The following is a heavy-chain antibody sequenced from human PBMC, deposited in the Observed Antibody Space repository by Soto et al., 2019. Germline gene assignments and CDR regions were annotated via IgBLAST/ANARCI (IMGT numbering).Heavy chain of an antibody. CDR3: ARARATIAAAAIFDC. J-gene: IGHJ4*02. D-gene: IGHD6-13*01. CDR1: GGSISTSNW. V-gene: IGHV4-4*02. CDR2: VYRTGST. Sequence: QVQLQESGPGLVKPSGTLSLTCAVSGGSISTSNWWSWVRQPPGKGLEWIGEVYRTGSTNYNPSLESRVIVSVDKSKNQFSLNLTSVTAADTAGYYCARARATIAAAAIFDCWGQGTLVTVSS.